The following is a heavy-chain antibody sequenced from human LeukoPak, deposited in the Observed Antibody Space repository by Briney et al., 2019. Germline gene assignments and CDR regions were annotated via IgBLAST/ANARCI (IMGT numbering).Heavy chain of an antibody. Sequence: PSETLSLTCAVSGYSISSGYYWGWIRQPPGKGLEWIGSIYHSGSTYYNPSLKSRVTISVDTSKNQFSLKLSSVTAADTAVYYWAREEGDYGSSQGDFDYGGRETLVTVSS. CDR3: AREEGDYGSSQGDFDY. J-gene: IGHJ4*02. CDR1: GYSISSGYY. V-gene: IGHV4-38-2*02. D-gene: IGHD3-10*01. CDR2: IYHSGST.